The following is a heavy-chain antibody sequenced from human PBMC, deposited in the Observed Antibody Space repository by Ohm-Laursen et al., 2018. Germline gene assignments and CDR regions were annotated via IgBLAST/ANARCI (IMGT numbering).Heavy chain of an antibody. Sequence: SETLSLTWTVSGGSISSYYWSWIRQPPGKGLEWIGYIYYSGSTNYNPSLKSRVTISVDTSKNQFSLKLSSVTAADTAVYYCARHSSGWYFDYWGQGTLVTVSS. CDR1: GGSISSYY. CDR2: IYYSGST. J-gene: IGHJ4*02. CDR3: ARHSSGWYFDY. V-gene: IGHV4-59*08. D-gene: IGHD6-19*01.